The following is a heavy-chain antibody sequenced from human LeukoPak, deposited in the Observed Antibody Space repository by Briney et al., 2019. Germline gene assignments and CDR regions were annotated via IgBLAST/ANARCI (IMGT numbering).Heavy chain of an antibody. V-gene: IGHV4-59*01. CDR3: ARERGTTVTNYFDY. CDR1: GGSISRYY. CDR2: IYYSGST. Sequence: SETLSLTCTVSGGSISRYYWSWIRQPPGKGLEWIGYIYYSGSTNYNPSLKSRVTISVDTSKNQFSLKLSSVTAADTAVYYCARERGTTVTNYFDYWGQGTLVTVSS. D-gene: IGHD4-17*01. J-gene: IGHJ4*02.